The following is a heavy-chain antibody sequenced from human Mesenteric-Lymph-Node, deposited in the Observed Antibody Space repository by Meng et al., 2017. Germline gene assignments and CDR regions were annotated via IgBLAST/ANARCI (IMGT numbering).Heavy chain of an antibody. Sequence: QVQLQEAGPGLVKPSQSLSLTCTVSGGSISNSNFDWGWIRQPPGKGLEWIGSIFHSGSTYYNPSLKSRVTISVDKSKNQFSLKLSSVTAADMAVYYCASRIAANDYWGQGTLVTVSS. CDR2: IFHSGST. J-gene: IGHJ4*02. D-gene: IGHD6-13*01. CDR1: GGSISNSNFD. V-gene: IGHV4-39*07. CDR3: ASRIAANDY.